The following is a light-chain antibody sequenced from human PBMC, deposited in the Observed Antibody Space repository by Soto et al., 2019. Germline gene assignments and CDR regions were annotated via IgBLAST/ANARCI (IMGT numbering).Light chain of an antibody. CDR2: AAS. CDR3: QQSYSTPVD. V-gene: IGKV1-39*01. Sequence: DLPMTQSPSSLSASVGDRVTITCRASQSISSYLNWYQHKPGKAPRLLIYAASSLQSGVPSRFSGSGSGTDFTLTISSLQPEDSVAYYCQQSYSTPVDFGQGTKLEIK. J-gene: IGKJ2*01. CDR1: QSISSY.